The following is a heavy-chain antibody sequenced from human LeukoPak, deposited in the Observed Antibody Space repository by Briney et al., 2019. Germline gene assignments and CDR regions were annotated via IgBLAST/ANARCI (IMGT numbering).Heavy chain of an antibody. CDR1: GFIFSSYA. J-gene: IGHJ4*02. D-gene: IGHD4-17*01. CDR2: ISGSGGST. Sequence: GGSLRLSCAASGFIFSSYAMSWVRQAPGKGLEWVSAISGSGGSTYYADSVKGRFTISRDNSKNTLYLQMNSPRAEDTAVYYCAKPLLDYGDYDYWGQGTLVTVSS. V-gene: IGHV3-23*01. CDR3: AKPLLDYGDYDY.